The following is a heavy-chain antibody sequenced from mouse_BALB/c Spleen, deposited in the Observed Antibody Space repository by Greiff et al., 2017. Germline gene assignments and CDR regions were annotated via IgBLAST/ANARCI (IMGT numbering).Heavy chain of an antibody. V-gene: IGHV1-7*01. CDR1: GYTFTSYW. CDR3: ARVGYDAMDY. Sequence: QVQLQQSGAELAKPGASVKMSCKASGYTFTSYWMHWVKQRPGQGLEWIGYINPSTGYTEYNQKFKDKATLTADKSSSTAYMQLSSLTSEDSAVYYCARVGYDAMDYWGQGTSVTVSS. J-gene: IGHJ4*01. CDR2: INPSTGYT.